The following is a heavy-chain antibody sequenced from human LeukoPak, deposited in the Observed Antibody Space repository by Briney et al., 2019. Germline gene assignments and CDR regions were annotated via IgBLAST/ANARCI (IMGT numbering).Heavy chain of an antibody. CDR2: ISSSGSTI. V-gene: IGHV3-48*03. J-gene: IGHJ4*02. CDR1: GFTFGDYA. Sequence: SGGSLRLSCTASGFTFGDYAMSWVRQAPGKGLEWVSYISSSGSTIYYADSVKGRFTISRDNAKNSLYLQMNSLRAEDTAVYYCARGKLSSGWFDYWGQGTLVTVSS. CDR3: ARGKLSSGWFDY. D-gene: IGHD6-19*01.